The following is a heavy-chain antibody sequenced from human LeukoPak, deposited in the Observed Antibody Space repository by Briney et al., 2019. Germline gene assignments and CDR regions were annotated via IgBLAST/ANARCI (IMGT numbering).Heavy chain of an antibody. J-gene: IGHJ4*02. V-gene: IGHV3-30-3*01. Sequence: GGSLRLSCAASGFTFSSYAMHWVRQAPGKGLEWVAVISYDGSNKYYADSVKGRFTISRDNSKNTLYLQMNSLRAEDTAVYYCARVEYSSSSFDYWGQRTLVTVSS. CDR2: ISYDGSNK. CDR3: ARVEYSSSSFDY. D-gene: IGHD6-6*01. CDR1: GFTFSSYA.